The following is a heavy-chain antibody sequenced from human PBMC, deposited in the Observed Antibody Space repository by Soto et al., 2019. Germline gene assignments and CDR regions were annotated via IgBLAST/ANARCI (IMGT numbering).Heavy chain of an antibody. V-gene: IGHV4-34*01. J-gene: IGHJ4*02. CDR2: INHSAST. CDR3: AREGGATHHFDY. CDR1: GGSFSGYY. D-gene: IGHD1-26*01. Sequence: SETLSLTCAVYGGSFSGYYWSWIRQPPGKGLEWIGEINHSASTNYNPSLKSRVTISVDTSKNQFSLKLSSVTAADTAVYYCAREGGATHHFDYWGQGTLVTVSS.